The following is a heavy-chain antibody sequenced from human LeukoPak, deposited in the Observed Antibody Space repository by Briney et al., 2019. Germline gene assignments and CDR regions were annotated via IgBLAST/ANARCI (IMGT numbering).Heavy chain of an antibody. V-gene: IGHV3-53*01. CDR3: ARDGRGYGDYAYFDY. CDR1: GFTVSSNY. Sequence: PGGSLRLSCAASGFTVSSNYMSWVRQAPGKGLEWVSVIYSGGSTYYADSVKGRFTISRDNSKNTLYLQMNSLRAEDTAVYYCARDGRGYGDYAYFDYWGQGTLVTVSS. J-gene: IGHJ4*02. D-gene: IGHD4-17*01. CDR2: IYSGGST.